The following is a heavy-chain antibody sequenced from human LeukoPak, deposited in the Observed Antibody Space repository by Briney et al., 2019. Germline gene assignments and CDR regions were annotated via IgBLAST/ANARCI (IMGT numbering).Heavy chain of an antibody. CDR2: ITSSGSTI. CDR1: GFTFSSYE. CDR3: ARLEWEPPSPFDY. J-gene: IGHJ4*02. D-gene: IGHD1-26*01. Sequence: GGSLRLSCAASGFTFSSYEMNWVRQAPGRGLEWVSYITSSGSTIHYADSVKGRFTISRDNAKNSLYLQMNSLRAEDTAVYYCARLEWEPPSPFDYWGQGTLVTVSS. V-gene: IGHV3-48*03.